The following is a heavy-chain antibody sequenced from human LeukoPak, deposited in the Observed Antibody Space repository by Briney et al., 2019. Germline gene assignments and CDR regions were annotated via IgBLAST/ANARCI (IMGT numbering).Heavy chain of an antibody. J-gene: IGHJ6*03. CDR1: GYTFTSYY. Sequence: ASVKVSCKASGYTFTSYYMHWVRQAPGQGLEWVGIINPSGDPTTYAQKFQGRVTMTSDMSTSTVYMELSSLRSEDTAVYYCASCIVAAGRVSCHYMDVWGKGTTVTISS. D-gene: IGHD6-13*01. V-gene: IGHV1-46*01. CDR3: ASCIVAAGRVSCHYMDV. CDR2: INPSGDPT.